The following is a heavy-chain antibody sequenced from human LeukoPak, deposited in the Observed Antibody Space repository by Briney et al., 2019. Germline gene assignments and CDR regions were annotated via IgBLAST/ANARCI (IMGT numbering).Heavy chain of an antibody. V-gene: IGHV1-18*01. CDR1: GYTFTSYG. CDR2: ISAYNGNT. J-gene: IGHJ3*02. Sequence: ASVKVSCKASGYTFTSYGISWVRQAPGQGLEWMGWISAYNGNTNYAQKFQGRVTITADKSTSTAYMELSSLRSEDTAVYYCAREDYGGNSSGGAFDIWGQGTMVTVSS. CDR3: AREDYGGNSSGGAFDI. D-gene: IGHD4-23*01.